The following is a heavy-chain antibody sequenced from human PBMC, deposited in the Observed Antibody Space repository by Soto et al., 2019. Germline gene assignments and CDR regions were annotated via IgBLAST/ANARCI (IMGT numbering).Heavy chain of an antibody. J-gene: IGHJ4*02. D-gene: IGHD5-18*01. V-gene: IGHV1-46*01. CDR1: GYTFTSYY. CDR2: INPRGGST. Sequence: QVQLVQSRAEVKKPGASVKVSCKASGYTFTSYYMHWVRQAPGQGLELMGIINPRGGSTSYAQKFQGRVTITRDTSTSTVYMELSSVRSEDTAVYCCARGGYSYYYFDYWGQGTLVTVSS. CDR3: ARGGYSYYYFDY.